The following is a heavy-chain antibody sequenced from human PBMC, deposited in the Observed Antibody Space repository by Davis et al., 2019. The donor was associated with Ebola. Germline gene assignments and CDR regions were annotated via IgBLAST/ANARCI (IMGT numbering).Heavy chain of an antibody. J-gene: IGHJ4*02. CDR3: ALHTGMLL. D-gene: IGHD3-16*01. V-gene: IGHV1-2*06. CDR1: GYTFTGYY. CDR2: INPYNGGT. Sequence: ASVKVSCKASGYTFTGYYMHWVRRAPGQGLEWMGRINPYNGGTNYAQKFQGRVTVTRNTSISTAYLELSSLRSEDPAVYYCALHTGMLLWGQGTLVTVSS.